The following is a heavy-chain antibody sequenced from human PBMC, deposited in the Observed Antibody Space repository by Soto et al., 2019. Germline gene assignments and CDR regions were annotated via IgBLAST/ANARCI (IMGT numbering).Heavy chain of an antibody. V-gene: IGHV1-69*01. D-gene: IGHD3-22*01. Sequence: QVQLVQSGAEVKKPGSSVKVSCKASGGTFSSYAISWVRQAPGQGLEWMGGIIPIFGTANYAQKFQGRVTIPADESTSTAYMELSSLRSEDTAVYYCARDGYYDSSGYAPYFDYWGQGTLVTVSS. CDR2: IIPIFGTA. CDR3: ARDGYYDSSGYAPYFDY. CDR1: GGTFSSYA. J-gene: IGHJ4*02.